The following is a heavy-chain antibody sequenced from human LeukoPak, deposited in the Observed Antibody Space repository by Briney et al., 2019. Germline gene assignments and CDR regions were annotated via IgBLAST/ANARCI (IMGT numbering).Heavy chain of an antibody. CDR1: GYTFTTYP. Sequence: GASVKVSCKAAGYTFTTYPITWVRQAPGQGLEWMGWINPDNGNTIYAQKVQGRLTMTTDTSTTTAYMELRSLRSDDTAVYYCAIVRTYSYGSGSYYWDYYFDYWGLGTLVTVSS. J-gene: IGHJ4*02. CDR2: INPDNGNT. D-gene: IGHD3-10*01. V-gene: IGHV1-18*01. CDR3: AIVRTYSYGSGSYYWDYYFDY.